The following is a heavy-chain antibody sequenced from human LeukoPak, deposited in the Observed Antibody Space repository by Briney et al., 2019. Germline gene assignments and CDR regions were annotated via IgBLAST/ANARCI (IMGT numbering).Heavy chain of an antibody. V-gene: IGHV4-59*01. CDR2: IYYSGST. CDR3: ARGKYYFDY. Sequence: SETLSLTCTVSGGSISSYYWSWIRQPPGKGLEWIGYIYYSGSTNYNPSLRSRVTISVDTSKNQFSLKLSSVTAADTAVYYCARGKYYFDYWGQGTLVTVSS. J-gene: IGHJ4*02. CDR1: GGSISSYY.